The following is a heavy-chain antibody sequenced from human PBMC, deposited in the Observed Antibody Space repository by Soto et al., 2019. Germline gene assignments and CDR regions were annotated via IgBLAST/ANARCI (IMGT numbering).Heavy chain of an antibody. CDR2: ISLYSDGTT. V-gene: IGHV1-18*01. CDR1: GYTFSNYG. D-gene: IGHD6-13*01. CDR3: ARAAIHGSSWYFWFDP. J-gene: IGHJ5*02. Sequence: ASVKVSCKTSGYTFSNYGITWVRQAPGQPLEWLGWISLYSDGTTNYAQKFKGRVTISADESSSTAYMELSSLTSEDAAVYYCARAAIHGSSWYFWFDPWGQGTRLTV.